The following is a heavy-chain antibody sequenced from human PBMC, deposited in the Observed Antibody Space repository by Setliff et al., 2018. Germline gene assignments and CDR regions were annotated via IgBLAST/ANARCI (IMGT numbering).Heavy chain of an antibody. D-gene: IGHD2-15*01. J-gene: IGHJ2*01. Sequence: PSETLSLTCTVSGGSISSYYWSWIRQPAGKGLEWIGHIYIGGSANYNPSLKSRVTISVDTSKNQFSLKLSSVTAADTAVYYCASRPEDIVVVVAAPYFDLWGRGTLVTVSS. V-gene: IGHV4-4*07. CDR3: ASRPEDIVVVVAAPYFDL. CDR1: GGSISSYY. CDR2: IYIGGSA.